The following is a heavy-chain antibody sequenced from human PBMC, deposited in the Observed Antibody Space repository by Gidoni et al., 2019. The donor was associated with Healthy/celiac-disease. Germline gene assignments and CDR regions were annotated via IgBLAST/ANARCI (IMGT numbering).Heavy chain of an antibody. J-gene: IGHJ4*02. CDR1: GFPFSSYA. D-gene: IGHD6-19*01. CDR2: ISGSGGST. Sequence: EVQLLESGGGLVQPGGSLRLSCAASGFPFSSYAMSWVRQAPGKGLEWFSAISGSGGSTYYADSVKGRFTISRDNSKNTLYLQMNSLRAEDTAVYYCAKSIAVAAYCGYWGQGTLVTVSS. CDR3: AKSIAVAAYCGY. V-gene: IGHV3-23*01.